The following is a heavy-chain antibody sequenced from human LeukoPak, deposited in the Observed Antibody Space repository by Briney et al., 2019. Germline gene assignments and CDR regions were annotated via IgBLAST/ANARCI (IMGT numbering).Heavy chain of an antibody. CDR1: GGSISSYY. CDR3: AGEGSSSWYLTLFDY. CDR2: IYTSGST. D-gene: IGHD6-13*01. V-gene: IGHV4-4*07. J-gene: IGHJ4*02. Sequence: PSETLSLTCTVSGGSISSYYWSWIRQPAGKGLEWIGRIYTSGSTNYNPSLKSRVTMSVDTSKNQFSLKLSSVTAADTAVYYCAGEGSSSWYLTLFDYWGQGTLVTVSS.